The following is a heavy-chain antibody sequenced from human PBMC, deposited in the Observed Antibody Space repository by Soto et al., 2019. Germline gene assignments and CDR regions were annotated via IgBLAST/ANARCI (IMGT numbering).Heavy chain of an antibody. CDR1: SGTVRSGSLC. V-gene: IGHV4-61*01. D-gene: IGHD3-16*01. CDR2: INYSGST. Sequence: SESLSLTCTVSSGTVRSGSLCWSWIRQPPGKGLNWIGYINYSGSTNYNPSLKSRVTISVDTSKNQLSLNVTSVTAAYTAVYDCVQVELWLLSSWGQGALVTVSS. CDR3: VQVELWLLSS. J-gene: IGHJ5*02.